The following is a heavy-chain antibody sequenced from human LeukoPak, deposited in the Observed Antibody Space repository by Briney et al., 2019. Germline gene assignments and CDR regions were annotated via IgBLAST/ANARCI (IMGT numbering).Heavy chain of an antibody. CDR1: GFTFSGSA. Sequence: GGSLRLSCAASGFTFSGSAVHWVRQASGKGLERVGHIRSKADSHATAYAASVQGRFTISRDDSNNTAYLHMNSLKIEDAAVYFCSRHLYSSAWYEENWGQGTLVTVSS. D-gene: IGHD6-19*01. CDR2: IRSKADSHAT. J-gene: IGHJ4*02. V-gene: IGHV3-73*01. CDR3: SRHLYSSAWYEEN.